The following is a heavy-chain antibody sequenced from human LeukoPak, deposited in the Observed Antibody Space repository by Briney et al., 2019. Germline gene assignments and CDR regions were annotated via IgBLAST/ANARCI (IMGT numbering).Heavy chain of an antibody. D-gene: IGHD3-3*01. CDR3: ARDFLHYDFWSDYLS. V-gene: IGHV4-4*08. CDR1: GDSISSYY. CDR2: IYTSGST. J-gene: IGHJ4*02. Sequence: SETLSLTCTVSGDSISSYYWNWIRQPPGKGLEWIGRIYTSGSTNYNPSLKSRVTISVDTSKNQFSLKLSSVTAADTAVYYCARDFLHYDFWSDYLSWGQGTLVTVSS.